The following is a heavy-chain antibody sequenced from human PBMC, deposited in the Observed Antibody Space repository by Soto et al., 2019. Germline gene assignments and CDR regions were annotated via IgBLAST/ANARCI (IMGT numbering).Heavy chain of an antibody. D-gene: IGHD3-3*01. Sequence: ASVKVSCKASGYTFTSYDINWVRQATGQGLEWMGWMNPNSGSTGYAQKFQGRVTMTRNTSISTAYMELSSLRSEDTAVYYCARGRLGSDFWSGYYYYYYGMDVWGQGTTVTVS. CDR2: MNPNSGST. V-gene: IGHV1-8*01. CDR1: GYTFTSYD. J-gene: IGHJ6*02. CDR3: ARGRLGSDFWSGYYYYYYGMDV.